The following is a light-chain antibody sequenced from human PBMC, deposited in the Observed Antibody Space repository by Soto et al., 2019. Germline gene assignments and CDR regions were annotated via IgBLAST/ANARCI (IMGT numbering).Light chain of an antibody. CDR3: SSYTTISTYV. CDR1: SNDVGGYNI. J-gene: IGLJ1*01. Sequence: QSVLTQPASVSGSPGQSITLSCTGTSNDVGGYNIASWYQQRPGKAPKLMIYDVRNRLSGVSNRFSGSKSVNTASLTISGLQAEDEADYYCSSYTTISTYVFGTGTKVTVL. CDR2: DVR. V-gene: IGLV2-14*01.